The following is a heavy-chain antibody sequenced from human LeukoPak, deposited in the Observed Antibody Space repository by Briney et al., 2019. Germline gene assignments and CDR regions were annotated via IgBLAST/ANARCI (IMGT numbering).Heavy chain of an antibody. V-gene: IGHV4-4*02. J-gene: IGHJ6*03. D-gene: IGHD2-15*01. CDR1: GASIKNSNW. CDR2: IYHSGST. CDR3: ARVEVEGYYYYMDV. Sequence: PSETLSLTCAVSGASIKNSNWLSWVRQPPGKGLEWIGEIYHSGSTNYNPSLKSRVTISVDTSKNQFSLKLSSVTAADTAVYYCARVEVEGYYYYMDVWGKGTTVTISS.